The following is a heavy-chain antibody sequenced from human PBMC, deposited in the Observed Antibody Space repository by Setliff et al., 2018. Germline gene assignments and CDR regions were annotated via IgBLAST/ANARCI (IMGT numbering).Heavy chain of an antibody. CDR1: GYTLTELS. J-gene: IGHJ5*02. CDR2: FDPEDGET. Sequence: ASVKVSCKVSGYTLTELSMHWVRQAPGKGLEWMGGFDPEDGETIYAQKFQGRVTMTEDTSTDTAYMELSSLRSEDTAVYYCATEAASKYCSGGSCYSGWFDPWGQGTLVTV. D-gene: IGHD2-15*01. CDR3: ATEAASKYCSGGSCYSGWFDP. V-gene: IGHV1-24*01.